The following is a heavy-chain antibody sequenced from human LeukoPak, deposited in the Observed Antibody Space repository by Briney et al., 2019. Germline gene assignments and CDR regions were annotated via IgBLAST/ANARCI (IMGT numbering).Heavy chain of an antibody. CDR1: GGSISSSNW. V-gene: IGHV4-4*02. D-gene: IGHD1-26*01. J-gene: IGHJ3*02. CDR3: ARDRSGSYFGDDDAFDI. Sequence: PSETLSLTCAVSGGSISSSNWWSWVRQPPGKGLEWIGEIYHSGSTNYNPSLKSRVTISVDKSKNQFSLKLSSVTAADTAVYYCARDRSGSYFGDDDAFDIWGRGTTVTVSS. CDR2: IYHSGST.